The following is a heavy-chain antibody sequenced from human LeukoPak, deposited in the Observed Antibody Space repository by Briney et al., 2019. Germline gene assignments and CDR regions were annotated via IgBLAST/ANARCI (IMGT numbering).Heavy chain of an antibody. CDR3: ARDGGKAAAGTIDS. V-gene: IGHV3-33*01. J-gene: IGHJ4*02. CDR1: GFILNDYG. D-gene: IGHD6-25*01. CDR2: IWFDKNQ. Sequence: GGSLRLSCAASGFILNDYGMHWVRQAPGKGLEWVADIWFDKNQHFADSVKGRFAISRDNSKNTLFLQMNSLRGDDTAIYYCARDGGKAAAGTIDSWGQGTLVVVSS.